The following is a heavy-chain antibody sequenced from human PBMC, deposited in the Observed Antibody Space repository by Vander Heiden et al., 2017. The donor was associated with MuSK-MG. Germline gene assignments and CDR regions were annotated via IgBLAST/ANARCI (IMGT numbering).Heavy chain of an antibody. J-gene: IGHJ4*02. Sequence: QVLLQESGPGLVKPLETLSLTCSVSGGSIDSYYWSWMRQPPGKGLEWIGYIYSDGTTDYNPSLESRLTMSVDTSKNQFSLKLSSVTAADTALYYCARHISGTYTMGFFDYWGQGTLVTVSS. CDR3: ARHISGTYTMGFFDY. D-gene: IGHD1-26*01. V-gene: IGHV4-59*08. CDR2: IYSDGTT. CDR1: GGSIDSYY.